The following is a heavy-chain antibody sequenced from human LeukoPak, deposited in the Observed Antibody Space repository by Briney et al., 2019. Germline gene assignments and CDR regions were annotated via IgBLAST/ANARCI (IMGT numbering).Heavy chain of an antibody. CDR1: AFTFTNYD. J-gene: IGHJ4*02. CDR2: IRHDGSDK. D-gene: IGHD4-17*01. V-gene: IGHV3-30*02. Sequence: GGSLRLSCAASAFTFTNYDFHWVRQAPGKGLEWVAFIRHDGSDKYYADSVKDRFTISRDNSKNTLYLQMNSLRAEDTAVYYCAKDSGDPPFDYWGQGTLVTVSS. CDR3: AKDSGDPPFDY.